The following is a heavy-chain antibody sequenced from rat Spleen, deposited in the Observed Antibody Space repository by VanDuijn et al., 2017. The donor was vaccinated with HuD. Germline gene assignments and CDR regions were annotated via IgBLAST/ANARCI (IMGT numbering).Heavy chain of an antibody. CDR2: ISTGGGNT. CDR1: GFTFSNYD. Sequence: EVQLMESGGGLVQPGRSLKLSCAASGFTFSNYDMAWVRQAPTKGLEWVASISTGGGNTYYRDSVKGRFTISRDNAKSTLYLQMDSLRSEDTATYYCARSIRPYYWYFDFWGPGTMVTVSS. J-gene: IGHJ1*01. V-gene: IGHV5-25*01. D-gene: IGHD4-3*01. CDR3: ARSIRPYYWYFDF.